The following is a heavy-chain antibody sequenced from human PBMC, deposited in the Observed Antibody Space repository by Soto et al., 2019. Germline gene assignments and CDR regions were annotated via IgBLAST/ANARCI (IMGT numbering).Heavy chain of an antibody. CDR2: INPNSGGT. J-gene: IGHJ6*02. CDR1: GYTFTGYY. CDR3: AREYSSSARYYYGMDV. D-gene: IGHD6-6*01. V-gene: IGHV1-2*04. Sequence: VKVSCKASGYTFTGYYMHWVRQAPGQGLEWMGWINPNSGGTNYAQKFQGWVTMTRDTSISTAYMELSRLRSDDTAVYYCAREYSSSARYYYGMDVWGQGTTVTVSS.